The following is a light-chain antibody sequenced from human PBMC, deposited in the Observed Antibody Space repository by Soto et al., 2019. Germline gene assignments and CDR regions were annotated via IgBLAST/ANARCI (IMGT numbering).Light chain of an antibody. V-gene: IGKV3-20*01. CDR1: QSFGSSY. Sequence: DIVLTQSPGTLSLSPGERATLSCRASQSFGSSYLAWYQQKPGQAPRLLIYGASSRATGIPDRFSGSGSATDLTLTISRLEPEGFAVYYCQQYGRSPPITFGQGTRLEIK. CDR2: GAS. J-gene: IGKJ5*01. CDR3: QQYGRSPPIT.